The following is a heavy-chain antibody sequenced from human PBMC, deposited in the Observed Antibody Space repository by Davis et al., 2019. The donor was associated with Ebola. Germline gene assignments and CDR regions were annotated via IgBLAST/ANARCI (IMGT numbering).Heavy chain of an antibody. CDR1: GFTFSSYS. J-gene: IGHJ4*02. Sequence: GESLKISCAASGFTFSSYSMNWVRQAPGKGLEWVSSISSSSSYIYYADSVKGRFTISRDNAKNSLYLQMNSLRAEDTAVYYCASTDYYDSSGYYYATYYFDYWGQGTLVTVSS. CDR3: ASTDYYDSSGYYYATYYFDY. V-gene: IGHV3-21*01. D-gene: IGHD3-22*01. CDR2: ISSSSSYI.